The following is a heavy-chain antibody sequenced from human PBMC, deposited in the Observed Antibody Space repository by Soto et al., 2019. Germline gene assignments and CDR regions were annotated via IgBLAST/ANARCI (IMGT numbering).Heavy chain of an antibody. D-gene: IGHD3-3*02. CDR2: IDPSNSYT. CDR3: AFLDTSLDFDF. V-gene: IGHV5-10-1*01. CDR1: GYRFTSYW. J-gene: IGHJ4*02. Sequence: GXSLKISCKGSGYRFTSYWISWVRQMPGKGLEWMGRIDPSNSYTHYSPSFHGHVTISADNSISTAYLQWSNLRASDTAIYYCAFLDTSLDFDFWGQGTLVTVSS.